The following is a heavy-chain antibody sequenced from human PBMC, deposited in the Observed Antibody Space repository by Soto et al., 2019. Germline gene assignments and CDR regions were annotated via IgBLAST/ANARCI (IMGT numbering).Heavy chain of an antibody. Sequence: GGSLRLSCAASGFTFSSYSMNWVRQAPGKGLEWVSSISSSSSYIYYADSVKGRFTISRDNAKNSLYLQMNSLRAEDTAVYYCARGWYCSSTSCYVFYYWGQGTLVTVSS. J-gene: IGHJ4*02. CDR1: GFTFSSYS. CDR2: ISSSSSYI. CDR3: ARGWYCSSTSCYVFYY. V-gene: IGHV3-21*01. D-gene: IGHD2-2*01.